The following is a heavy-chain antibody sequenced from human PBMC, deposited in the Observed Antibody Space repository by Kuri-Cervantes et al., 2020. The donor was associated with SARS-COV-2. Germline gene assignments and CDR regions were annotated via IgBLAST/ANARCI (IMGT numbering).Heavy chain of an antibody. Sequence: LSLTCAASGFTFSTYGMHWVRQAPGKGLEWVALISYDGNEYYADSVRGRFTISRDNSKNTLYLQLNNLRTEDTAVYYCAGFPEWELLPFDIWGQGTVVTVSS. D-gene: IGHD1-26*01. J-gene: IGHJ3*02. V-gene: IGHV3-30*03. CDR2: ISYDGNE. CDR3: AGFPEWELLPFDI. CDR1: GFTFSTYG.